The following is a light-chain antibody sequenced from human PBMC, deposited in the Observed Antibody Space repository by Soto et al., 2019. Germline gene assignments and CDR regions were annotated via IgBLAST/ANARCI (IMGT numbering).Light chain of an antibody. CDR3: SSYTTSATLV. CDR1: SSDVGGYNY. V-gene: IGLV2-14*01. CDR2: EVS. J-gene: IGLJ2*01. Sequence: QSVLTQPASVSGSPGQSITISCTGTSSDVGGYNYVAWYQQHPGKVPRLMIYEVSNRPSGVSNRFSGSKSGSTASLTISGLQAEDEADYYCSSYTTSATLVFGVGTKLTVL.